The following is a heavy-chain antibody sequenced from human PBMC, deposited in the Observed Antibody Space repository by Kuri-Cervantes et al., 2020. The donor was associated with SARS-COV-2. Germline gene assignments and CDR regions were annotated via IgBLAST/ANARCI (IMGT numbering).Heavy chain of an antibody. D-gene: IGHD3-3*01. Sequence: LRLSCAVSGGSISSGGYSWSWIRQPPGKGLEWIGYIYHSGSTYYNPSLKSRVTISVDRSKNQFSLKLSSVTAADTAVYYCARAGTIFGVVIQNFDYWGQGTLVTVSS. J-gene: IGHJ4*02. CDR2: IYHSGST. CDR1: GGSISSGGYS. CDR3: ARAGTIFGVVIQNFDY. V-gene: IGHV4-30-2*01.